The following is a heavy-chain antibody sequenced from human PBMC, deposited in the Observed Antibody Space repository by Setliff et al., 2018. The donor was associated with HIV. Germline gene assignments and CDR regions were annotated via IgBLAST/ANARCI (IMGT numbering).Heavy chain of an antibody. CDR3: ATVNMVGYNYYGMDV. V-gene: IGHV1-2*06. D-gene: IGHD5-18*01. CDR1: GYTFTSYY. J-gene: IGHJ6*02. Sequence: ASVKVSCKASGYTFTSYYIHWVRQAPGQGLEWMGRIIPSSGGTNYAQKFQGRVTMTRDTSISTAYMELSRLRSDDTAVYYCATVNMVGYNYYGMDVWGQGTTVTVSS. CDR2: IIPSSGGT.